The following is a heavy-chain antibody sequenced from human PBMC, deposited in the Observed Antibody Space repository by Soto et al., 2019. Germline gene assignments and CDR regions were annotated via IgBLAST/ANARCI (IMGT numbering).Heavy chain of an antibody. CDR2: TSYDGSNK. CDR3: AKVRIGYCSGVGCYSADH. D-gene: IGHD2-15*01. CDR1: GLTFNRFG. J-gene: IGHJ5*02. Sequence: GGSLRLSCAASGLTFNRFGMHWVRQAPGKGLERVAATSYDGSNKYHADSVKGRFTISRDNYKNTLFLQMNSLRPEDTAVYYCAKVRIGYCSGVGCYSADHWGQGTLVTVSS. V-gene: IGHV3-30*18.